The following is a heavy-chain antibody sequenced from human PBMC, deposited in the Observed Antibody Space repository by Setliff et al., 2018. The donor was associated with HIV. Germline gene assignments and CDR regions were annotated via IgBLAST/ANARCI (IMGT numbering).Heavy chain of an antibody. CDR3: ARGRDASRQRMDV. J-gene: IGHJ6*04. CDR2: ISSDGSVK. CDR1: GFSFFNYA. Sequence: PGGSLRLSCTTSGFSFFNYAVHWVRQAPGKGLEWVAVISSDGSVKYYADSVKGRFTISRDNSKNTLYLQVNSLTPEDTAVYYCARGRDASRQRMDVWGKGTTVTVSS. V-gene: IGHV3-30*04. D-gene: IGHD1-1*01.